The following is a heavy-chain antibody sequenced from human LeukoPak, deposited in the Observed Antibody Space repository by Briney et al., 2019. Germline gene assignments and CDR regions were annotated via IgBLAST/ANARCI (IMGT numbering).Heavy chain of an antibody. Sequence: GGSLRLSCAASGFTFSSYDMNWVRQAPGKGLEWVSYISTSSSTKYYADSVKGRFTISRDNAKNSLYLQMHSLRVEDTAVYYCARDPGGYSSIDYWGQGTLVTVSS. J-gene: IGHJ4*02. CDR1: GFTFSSYD. CDR2: ISTSSSTK. D-gene: IGHD5-18*01. CDR3: ARDPGGYSSIDY. V-gene: IGHV3-48*01.